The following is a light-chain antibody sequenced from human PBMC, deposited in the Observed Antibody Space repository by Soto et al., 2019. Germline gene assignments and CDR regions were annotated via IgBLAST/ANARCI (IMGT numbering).Light chain of an antibody. V-gene: IGLV2-14*01. Sequence: QSALTQPASVSGSPGQSITISCTGTSSDVGGYKYVSWYQQHPGKAPKLMIYEVSNRHSGVSDRFSGSKSGNTASLTISGLQAEDEADYYCSSYTSTSTLAVFGGGTKVTVL. CDR2: EVS. J-gene: IGLJ3*02. CDR1: SSDVGGYKY. CDR3: SSYTSTSTLAV.